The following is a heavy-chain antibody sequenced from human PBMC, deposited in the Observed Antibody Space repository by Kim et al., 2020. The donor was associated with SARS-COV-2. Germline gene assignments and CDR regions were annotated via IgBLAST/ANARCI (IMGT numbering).Heavy chain of an antibody. J-gene: IGHJ4*02. CDR3: STDQDCSGGSCLPTDY. Sequence: VKGRFTISRDDSKNTLFLQMNNLKTEDTAVYYCSTDQDCSGGSCLPTDYWGQGTLVTVSS. V-gene: IGHV3-15*01. D-gene: IGHD2-15*01.